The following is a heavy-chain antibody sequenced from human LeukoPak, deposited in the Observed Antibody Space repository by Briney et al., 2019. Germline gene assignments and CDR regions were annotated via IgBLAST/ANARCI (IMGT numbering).Heavy chain of an antibody. CDR2: INHSGST. Sequence: SETLSLTCAVYGGSFSGYYWSWIRQPPGKGLEWIGEINHSGSTSYNPSLKSRVTISVDTSNNQFSLKLSSVTAADTAVYYCARASDLDYWGQGTLVTVSS. CDR1: GGSFSGYY. D-gene: IGHD2-21*02. J-gene: IGHJ4*02. CDR3: ARASDLDY. V-gene: IGHV4-34*01.